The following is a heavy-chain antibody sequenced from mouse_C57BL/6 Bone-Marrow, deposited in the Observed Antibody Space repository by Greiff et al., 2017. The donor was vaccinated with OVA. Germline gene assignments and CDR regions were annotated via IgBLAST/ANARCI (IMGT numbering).Heavy chain of an antibody. D-gene: IGHD2-12*01. CDR2: IRLKSDNYAT. CDR3: TEGYSSLDY. Sequence: DVKLQESGGGLVQPGGSMKLSCVASGFTFSNYWMNWVRQSPEKGLEWVAQIRLKSDNYATHYAESVKGRFTISRDDSKSSVYLQMNNLRAEDTGIYYCTEGYSSLDYWGQGTTLTVSS. CDR1: GFTFSNYW. V-gene: IGHV6-3*01. J-gene: IGHJ2*01.